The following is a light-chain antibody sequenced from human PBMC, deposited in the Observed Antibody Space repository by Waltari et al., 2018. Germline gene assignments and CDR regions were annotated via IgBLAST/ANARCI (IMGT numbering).Light chain of an antibody. J-gene: IGLJ2*01. CDR2: GAN. V-gene: IGLV2-23*01. CDR3: CSYLGSNTWV. CDR1: SIVFGHYDL. Sequence: QSALTQPASVSGSPGQSITIPCTGTSIVFGHYDLVSWYQHPPGRAPKLIIYGANERPSGVSNRFSGSKSGIAASLTISGLQAEDEADYYCCSYLGSNTWVFGGGTKLTVL.